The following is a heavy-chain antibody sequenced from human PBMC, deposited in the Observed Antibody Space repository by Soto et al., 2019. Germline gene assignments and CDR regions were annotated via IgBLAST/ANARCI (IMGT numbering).Heavy chain of an antibody. CDR3: ARDRNAQYYDFWSGYGGPFDY. V-gene: IGHV1-18*01. D-gene: IGHD3-3*01. Sequence: SVKVSCKASGYSFTSYGISWVRQAPGQGLEWMGWISAYNGNTNYAQKLQGRVTMTTDTSTSTAYMELRSLRSDDTAVYYCARDRNAQYYDFWSGYGGPFDYWGQGTLVTVSS. CDR2: ISAYNGNT. CDR1: GYSFTSYG. J-gene: IGHJ4*02.